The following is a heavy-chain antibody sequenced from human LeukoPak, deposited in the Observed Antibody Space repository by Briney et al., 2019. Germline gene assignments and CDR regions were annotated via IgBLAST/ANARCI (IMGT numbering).Heavy chain of an antibody. CDR1: GGSISSSNW. V-gene: IGHV4-4*02. D-gene: IGHD2-2*01. J-gene: IGHJ4*02. Sequence: SGTLSLTCAVSGGSISSSNWWSWVRQPPGKGLEWIGEIYHSGSTNYNPSLESRVTISVDTSKNQFSLKLTSATAADTAVYFCARYGNVPSAHFDYWGQGTLVTVSS. CDR2: IYHSGST. CDR3: ARYGNVPSAHFDY.